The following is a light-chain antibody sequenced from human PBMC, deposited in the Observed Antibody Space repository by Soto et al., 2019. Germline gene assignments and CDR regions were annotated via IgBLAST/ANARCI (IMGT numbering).Light chain of an antibody. CDR2: GAS. J-gene: IGKJ4*01. CDR3: QHYNYLALT. Sequence: EIVMTQSPATLSVSPGERATLSCRASQSISNNLAWYQQKPGQAPRLLIYGASTRATGIAARFSGSGSGTELTLTISSLPSEDYSVYSFQHYNYLALTCGGGTMVEFK. V-gene: IGKV3-15*01. CDR1: QSISNN.